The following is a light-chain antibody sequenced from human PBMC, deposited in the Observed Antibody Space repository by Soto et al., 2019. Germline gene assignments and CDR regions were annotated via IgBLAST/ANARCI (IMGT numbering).Light chain of an antibody. V-gene: IGLV2-14*03. Sequence: QSALTQPASVSGSPGQSITISCTGTSSDVGGFNYVSWYQHHPSKAPKLMIYDVSNRPSGVSDRFSGSKSGNTASLTISGLQAEDEAYYYCSSYASTTLRVFGGGTKLTVL. CDR2: DVS. CDR1: SSDVGGFNY. CDR3: SSYASTTLRV. J-gene: IGLJ2*01.